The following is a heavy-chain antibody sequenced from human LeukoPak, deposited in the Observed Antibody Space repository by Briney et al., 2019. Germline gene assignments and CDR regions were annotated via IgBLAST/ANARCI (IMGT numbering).Heavy chain of an antibody. CDR3: ARHLTYGGWNS. D-gene: IGHD4-23*01. CDR2: INSDGSSA. Sequence: GGSLRLSCAASGFTFSSYWMQWVRQAPGKGLVWVSRINSDGSSASYADSVKGRFTISRDNAKNTLYQQMNSLRAEDTAVYYCARHLTYGGWNSWGQGTLVTVSS. V-gene: IGHV3-74*01. CDR1: GFTFSSYW. J-gene: IGHJ4*02.